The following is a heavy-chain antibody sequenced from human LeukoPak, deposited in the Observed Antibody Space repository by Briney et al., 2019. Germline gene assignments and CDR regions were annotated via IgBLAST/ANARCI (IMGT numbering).Heavy chain of an antibody. CDR3: ARHVSLSSSASYFDY. Sequence: GESPKISCKGSGYSFTNYWIGWVRQMPGKGLEWMGIIYPGDSDTKYSPSFQGQIAISADKSFRTAYLQWSSLKASDTAMYYCARHVSLSSSASYFDYWAQGTLVTVSS. CDR2: IYPGDSDT. J-gene: IGHJ4*02. V-gene: IGHV5-51*01. D-gene: IGHD6-6*01. CDR1: GYSFTNYW.